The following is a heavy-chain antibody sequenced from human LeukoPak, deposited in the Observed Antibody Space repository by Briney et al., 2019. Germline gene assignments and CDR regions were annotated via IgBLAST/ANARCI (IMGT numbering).Heavy chain of an antibody. CDR3: ARVYSSGPGYYYGMDV. CDR2: IIPILGIA. J-gene: IGHJ6*02. CDR1: GGTFSSYA. V-gene: IGHV1-69*04. D-gene: IGHD6-19*01. Sequence: GSSVKVSCKASGGTFSSYAISWVRQAPGQGLGWMGRIIPILGIANYAQKFQGRVTITADKSTSTAYMELSSLRSEDTAVYYCARVYSSGPGYYYGMDVWGQGTTVTVSS.